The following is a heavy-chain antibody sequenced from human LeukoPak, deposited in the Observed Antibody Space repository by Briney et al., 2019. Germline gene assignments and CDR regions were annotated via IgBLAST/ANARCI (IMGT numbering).Heavy chain of an antibody. CDR1: GFTFIRNA. J-gene: IGHJ4*02. CDR2: ISGNGLGT. V-gene: IGHV3-23*01. Sequence: GGSLRLSCSASGFTFIRNAMNWVRQAPGKGLEWVAAISGNGLGTYADSVKGRFNISRDNSRNTLYLHMNSLRIEDTAFYYCAKDANFLRSSGYLIPIDFWGQGTLVTVSS. CDR3: AKDANFLRSSGYLIPIDF. D-gene: IGHD3-22*01.